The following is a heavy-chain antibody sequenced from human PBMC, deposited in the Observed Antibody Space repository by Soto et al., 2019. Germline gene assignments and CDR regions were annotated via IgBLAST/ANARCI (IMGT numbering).Heavy chain of an antibody. CDR2: IIPMFGTP. CDR1: GGAFNNYA. CDR3: AREMPSRRRPYYYETIGSFEY. Sequence: QVLLVESGAGMKKPGSSMKVSCKASGGAFNNYAFSWLRQSPGQGLEWMGGIIPMFGTPKFAEKFQGRISITADDSTITVYLELSGLRSGDTAIYYCAREMPSRRRPYYYETIGSFEYWGQGTLVTVSS. J-gene: IGHJ4*02. V-gene: IGHV1-69*01. D-gene: IGHD3-22*01.